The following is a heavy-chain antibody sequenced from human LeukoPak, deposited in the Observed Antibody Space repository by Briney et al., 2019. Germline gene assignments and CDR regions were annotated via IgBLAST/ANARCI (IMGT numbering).Heavy chain of an antibody. D-gene: IGHD5-12*01. CDR2: IYPGDSDT. CDR1: GYTFTSYG. J-gene: IGHJ3*02. CDR3: ARHVVDIVATVGGDAFDI. V-gene: IGHV5-51*01. Sequence: ASVKVSCKASGYTFTSYGISWVRQAPGQGLEWMGIIYPGDSDTRYSPSFQGQVTISADKSISTAYLQWSSLKASDTAMYYCARHVVDIVATVGGDAFDIWGQGTMVTVSS.